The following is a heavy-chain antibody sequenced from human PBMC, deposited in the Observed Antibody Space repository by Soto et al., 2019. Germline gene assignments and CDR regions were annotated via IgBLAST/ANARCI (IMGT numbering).Heavy chain of an antibody. CDR2: INAGNGGT. CDR3: ATDRGRYCSGGSCSEAWFDP. D-gene: IGHD2-15*01. CDR1: GYTFTSYP. J-gene: IGHJ5*02. Sequence: ASVKVSCKASGYTFTSYPMNWLRQAPGQRPEWMGWINAGNGGTKYSQKFQGRVSITRDTSASTAYMQLSRLRSEDTAVYYCATDRGRYCSGGSCSEAWFDPWGQGTLVTVSS. V-gene: IGHV1-3*01.